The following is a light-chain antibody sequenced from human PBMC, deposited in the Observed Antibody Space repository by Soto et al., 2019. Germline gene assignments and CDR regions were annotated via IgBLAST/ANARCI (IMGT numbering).Light chain of an antibody. V-gene: IGKV1-5*01. CDR2: DAS. J-gene: IGKJ1*01. CDR3: QQFIDGWT. CDR1: QSINNR. Sequence: IQMTQSPSTLSASIGDRVTITCRASQSINNRLVWYQQMPGKAPNLLIYDASTLESGVPSRFRGSGSETEFPLTISGLQPDDFATYYCQQFIDGWTFGQGTKVEIK.